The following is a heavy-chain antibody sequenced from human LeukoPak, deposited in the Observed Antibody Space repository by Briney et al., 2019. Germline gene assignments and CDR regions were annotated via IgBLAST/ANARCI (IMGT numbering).Heavy chain of an antibody. D-gene: IGHD2-2*01. CDR1: GFTFSGYE. V-gene: IGHV3-48*01. CDR2: SSSSSSAI. J-gene: IGHJ6*03. CDR3: ARDSSEMSYNYYYYYMDV. Sequence: PGGSLRLSCAASGFTFSGYEMTWVRQAPGKGLEWVSYSSSSSSAIFYADSVKGRFTISRDNAKNSLYLQMNSLRAEDTAVYYCARDSSEMSYNYYYYYMDVWGKGTTVTVSS.